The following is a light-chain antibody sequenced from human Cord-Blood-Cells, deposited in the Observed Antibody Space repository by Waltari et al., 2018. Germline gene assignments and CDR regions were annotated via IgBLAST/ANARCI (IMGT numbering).Light chain of an antibody. CDR3: QQRSNWPPLT. V-gene: IGKV3-11*01. J-gene: IGKJ4*01. Sequence: EIVLTQSPATLSLSPGERATLSCRASQSVSSSLAWYQQKPGQAPRLLIYDASNRATGIPTRFSGSGSGTDFALTSSSLEPEDFAVYYCQQRSNWPPLTVGGGTKVEIK. CDR1: QSVSSS. CDR2: DAS.